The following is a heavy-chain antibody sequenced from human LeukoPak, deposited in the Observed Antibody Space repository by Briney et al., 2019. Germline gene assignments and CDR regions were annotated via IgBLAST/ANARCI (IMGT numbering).Heavy chain of an antibody. J-gene: IGHJ4*02. V-gene: IGHV3-21*01. CDR2: ISSSSSYI. Sequence: PGGSLRLSCAASGFTVSSNYMSWVRQAPGKGLEWVSSISSSSSYIYYADSVKGRFTISRDNAKNSLYLQMNSLRAEDTAVYYCARDIAAAGTGYWGQGTLVTVSS. CDR3: ARDIAAAGTGY. D-gene: IGHD6-13*01. CDR1: GFTVSSNY.